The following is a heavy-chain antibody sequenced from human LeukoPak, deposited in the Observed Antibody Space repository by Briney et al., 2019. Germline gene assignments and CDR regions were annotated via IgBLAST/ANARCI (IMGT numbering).Heavy chain of an antibody. J-gene: IGHJ5*02. CDR1: GYTFTGYY. Sequence: ASVKVSCKASGYTFTGYYMHWVRQAPGQGLEWMGWINPNSGGTNYAQKFQGRVTMTRDTSISTAYMELSRLRSDDTAVYYCAREDYGDKRNWFDPWGQGTLVTVSS. CDR3: AREDYGDKRNWFDP. CDR2: INPNSGGT. V-gene: IGHV1-2*02. D-gene: IGHD4-17*01.